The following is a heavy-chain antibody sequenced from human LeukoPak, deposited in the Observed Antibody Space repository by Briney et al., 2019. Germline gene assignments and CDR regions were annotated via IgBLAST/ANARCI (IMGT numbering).Heavy chain of an antibody. J-gene: IGHJ4*02. Sequence: SETLSLTCTVSGGSISSGSYYWSWIRQPAGKGLEWFGRIYTSGSTNYNPSLKSRVTISVDTSKNQFSLKLSSVTAADTAVYYCARDPVDYDFWSGHFDYWGQGTLVTVSS. CDR3: ARDPVDYDFWSGHFDY. D-gene: IGHD3-3*01. CDR2: IYTSGST. V-gene: IGHV4-61*02. CDR1: GGSISSGSYY.